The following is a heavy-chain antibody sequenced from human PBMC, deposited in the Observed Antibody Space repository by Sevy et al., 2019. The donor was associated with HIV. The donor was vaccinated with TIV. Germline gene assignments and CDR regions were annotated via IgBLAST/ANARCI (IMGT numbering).Heavy chain of an antibody. V-gene: IGHV1-18*01. Sequence: ASVKVSCKAAGYTFTSYGISWVRQAPGQGLEWMGWISAYSGNTNYAQKLQDTVTMATDTSTSTAYMEPRSLRSDDTALDYCAGDKYYSDSRPGTIQTFDIWGQGTMVTVSS. CDR1: GYTFTSYG. D-gene: IGHD3-22*01. CDR3: AGDKYYSDSRPGTIQTFDI. J-gene: IGHJ3*02. CDR2: ISAYSGNT.